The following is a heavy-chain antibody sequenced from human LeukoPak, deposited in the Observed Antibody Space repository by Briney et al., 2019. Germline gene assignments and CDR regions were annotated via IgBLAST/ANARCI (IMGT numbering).Heavy chain of an antibody. Sequence: SETLSLTCTVSGGSISSYYWSWIRQPPGKGLEWIGYIYYSGSTNYNPSLKSRVTISLDTSKNQFSLKLSSVTAADTAVYYCARLAAATGSGTFDIWGQGTLVTVSS. D-gene: IGHD3-10*01. V-gene: IGHV4-59*08. CDR1: GGSISSYY. CDR2: IYYSGST. J-gene: IGHJ3*02. CDR3: ARLAAATGSGTFDI.